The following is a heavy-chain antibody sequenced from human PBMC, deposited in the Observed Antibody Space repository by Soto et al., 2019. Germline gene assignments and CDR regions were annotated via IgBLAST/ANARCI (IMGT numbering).Heavy chain of an antibody. D-gene: IGHD2-15*01. CDR1: GYTFTSYG. J-gene: IGHJ5*02. CDR3: ARDQRYCSGGSCYLVNWFDP. V-gene: IGHV1-18*01. CDR2: ISAYNGNT. Sequence: GASVKVSCKASGYTFTSYGISWVRQAPGQGLEWMGWISAYNGNTNYAQKLQGRVTMTTDTSTSTAYMELRSLRSDDTAVYYCARDQRYCSGGSCYLVNWFDPWGQGTLVTVSS.